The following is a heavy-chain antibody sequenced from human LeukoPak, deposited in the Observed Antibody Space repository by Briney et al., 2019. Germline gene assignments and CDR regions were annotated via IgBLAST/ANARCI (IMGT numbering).Heavy chain of an antibody. V-gene: IGHV1-8*02. Sequence: ASVKVSCKASGYTFTGYYMHWVRQAPGQGLEWMGWMNPNSGNTGYAQKFQGRVTMTRNTSISTAYMELSSLRSEDTAVYYCASPDEYYYDSSGYYTYFDYWGQGTLVTVSS. J-gene: IGHJ4*02. CDR1: GYTFTGYY. CDR2: MNPNSGNT. CDR3: ASPDEYYYDSSGYYTYFDY. D-gene: IGHD3-22*01.